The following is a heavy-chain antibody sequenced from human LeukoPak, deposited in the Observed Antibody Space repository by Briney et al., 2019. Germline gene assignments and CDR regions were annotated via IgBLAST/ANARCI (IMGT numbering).Heavy chain of an antibody. J-gene: IGHJ6*02. CDR2: IQPGNSDI. CDR3: AKEGRSAYYGMDV. Sequence: GESLKISCKGSGYSFTSHWIAWVGQMPGKGLEYMGIIQPGNSDIRYGPSFQGQVTISDDKAINTVYLQWSSLKASDTAMYYCAKEGRSAYYGMDVWGQGTTVTVSS. V-gene: IGHV5-51*01. CDR1: GYSFTSHW.